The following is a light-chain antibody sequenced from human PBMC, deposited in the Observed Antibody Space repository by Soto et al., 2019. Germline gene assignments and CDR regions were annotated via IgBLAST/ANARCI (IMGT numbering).Light chain of an antibody. CDR2: DVS. V-gene: IGLV2-11*01. Sequence: QSALTQPRSVSGSPGQSVTISCTGTSSDVGGYNYVSWYQQHPGKAPKLMIYDVSKRPSGVPDRFSGSKSGNTASLTISGLQAEDEADYYCCSYACSYTSIFGTGTKLTV. J-gene: IGLJ1*01. CDR1: SSDVGGYNY. CDR3: CSYACSYTSI.